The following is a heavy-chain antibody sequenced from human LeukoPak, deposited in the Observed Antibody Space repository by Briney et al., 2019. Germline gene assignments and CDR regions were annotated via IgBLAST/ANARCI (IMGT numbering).Heavy chain of an antibody. D-gene: IGHD3-22*01. CDR2: IIPIFGTA. CDR3: ARAAPDYYDSSGYSMDDAFDI. V-gene: IGHV1-69*13. J-gene: IGHJ3*02. CDR1: GGTFSSYA. Sequence: ASVKVSCKASGGTFSSYAISWVRQAPGQGLEWMGGIIPIFGTANYAQKSQGRVTITADESTSTAYMELSSLRSEDTAVYYCARAAPDYYDSSGYSMDDAFDIWGQGTMVTVSS.